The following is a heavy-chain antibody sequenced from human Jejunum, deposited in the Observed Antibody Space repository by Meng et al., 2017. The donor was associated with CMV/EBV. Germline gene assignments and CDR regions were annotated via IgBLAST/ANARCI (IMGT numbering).Heavy chain of an antibody. CDR2: INRDGTIA. CDR1: FTLSSYW. D-gene: IGHD3-3*01. V-gene: IGHV3-74*01. Sequence: FTLSSYWMHWVRQAPGKGLVWVSRINRDGTIATYADSVKGRFTISRDNAKNTVYLQMNSLRAEDTAVYYCARVSYDFWSDYYIDYWGQGTRVTVSS. J-gene: IGHJ4*02. CDR3: ARVSYDFWSDYYIDY.